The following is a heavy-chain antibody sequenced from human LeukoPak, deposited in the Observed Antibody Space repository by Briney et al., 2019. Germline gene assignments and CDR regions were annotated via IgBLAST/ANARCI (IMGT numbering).Heavy chain of an antibody. V-gene: IGHV3-21*01. CDR3: ARSDERDDAFDI. CDR2: ISSSSSYI. Sequence: GGSLRLSCAASGFTFSSYGMSWVRQAPGKGLQWVSSISSSSSYIYYADSVKGRFTISRDNAKNSLYLQMNSLRAEDTAVYYCARSDERDDAFDIWGQGTMVTVSS. D-gene: IGHD1-1*01. CDR1: GFTFSSYG. J-gene: IGHJ3*02.